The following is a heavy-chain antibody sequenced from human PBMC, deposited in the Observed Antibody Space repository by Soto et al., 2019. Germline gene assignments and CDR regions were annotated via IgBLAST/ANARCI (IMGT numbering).Heavy chain of an antibody. CDR2: IYPGDSDT. Sequence: GESLKISCKGSGYSFTNYWIGWVRQVPGKGLEWMGIIYPGDSDTRNSPSFQGQATISVDKSISTAYLQWSSLKASDTAMYYCARRPYSSNWGGFDVWGQGTMDT. CDR1: GYSFTNYW. V-gene: IGHV5-51*01. D-gene: IGHD6-13*01. CDR3: ARRPYSSNWGGFDV. J-gene: IGHJ3*01.